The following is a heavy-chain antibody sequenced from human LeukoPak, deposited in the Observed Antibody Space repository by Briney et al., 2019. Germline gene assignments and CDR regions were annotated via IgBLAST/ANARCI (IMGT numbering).Heavy chain of an antibody. Sequence: GGSLRLSCAASGFTFSSYWMSWVRQAPGKGLEWVANIKQDGREKYYVDSVKGRFTISRDNAKNSLYLQMNSLRAEDTAVYYCASGVYSSSSFFDYWGQGTLVTVSS. CDR3: ASGVYSSSSFFDY. J-gene: IGHJ4*02. CDR1: GFTFSSYW. V-gene: IGHV3-7*01. CDR2: IKQDGREK. D-gene: IGHD6-6*01.